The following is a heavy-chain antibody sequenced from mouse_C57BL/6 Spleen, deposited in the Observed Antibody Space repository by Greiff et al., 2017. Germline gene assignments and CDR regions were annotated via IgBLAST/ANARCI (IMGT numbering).Heavy chain of an antibody. J-gene: IGHJ4*01. CDR3: ARVGVYYSNDDAMDY. D-gene: IGHD2-5*01. CDR1: GYTFTDYY. Sequence: VKLLESGAELVRPGASVKLSCKASGYTFTDYYMNWVKQRPGQGLEWIARIYPGGGNTYYPEKFKGTATLTAEKTSSTAYMQLSSLTSEDSTVYGSARVGVYYSNDDAMDYWGQGTTLTVSS. CDR2: IYPGGGNT. V-gene: IGHV1-76*01.